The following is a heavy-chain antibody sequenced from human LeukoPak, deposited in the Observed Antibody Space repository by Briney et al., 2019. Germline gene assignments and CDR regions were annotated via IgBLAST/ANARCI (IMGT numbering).Heavy chain of an antibody. Sequence: PGGSLRLSCAASGFTFSYYWMSWVRQAPGKGMEWVANIKQDGSERNYLDSVKGRFTISRDIANSSLYLQMNSLRAEDTGVYYCARTWEGAFDIWGQGTMVTVSS. J-gene: IGHJ3*02. D-gene: IGHD1-26*01. V-gene: IGHV3-7*01. CDR3: ARTWEGAFDI. CDR2: IKQDGSER. CDR1: GFTFSYYW.